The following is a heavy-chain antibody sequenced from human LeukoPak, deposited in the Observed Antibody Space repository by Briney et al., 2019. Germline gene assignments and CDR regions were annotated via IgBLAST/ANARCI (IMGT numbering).Heavy chain of an antibody. D-gene: IGHD3-9*01. V-gene: IGHV1-18*01. CDR3: ARGSDYDILTVYYPFDY. CDR2: ISAYNGNT. CDR1: GYTFTSYG. Sequence: ASVKVSCKASGYTFTSYGISWVRQAPGQGLEWMGWISAYNGNTNYAQKLQGRVTMTTDTSTSTAYMEVRSLRFDDTAVYYCARGSDYDILTVYYPFDYWGQGTLVTVSS. J-gene: IGHJ4*02.